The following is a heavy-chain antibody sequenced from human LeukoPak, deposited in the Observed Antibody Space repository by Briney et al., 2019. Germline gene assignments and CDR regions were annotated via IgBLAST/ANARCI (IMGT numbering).Heavy chain of an antibody. D-gene: IGHD4-17*01. Sequence: GGPLRLSCAASGFTFSSYSMNWVRQAPGKGLEWVSVIYSGGSTYYADSVKGRFTISRDNSKNTLYLQMNSLRAEDTAVYYCARDLDYGDYDYWGQGTLVTVSS. CDR1: GFTFSSYS. CDR2: IYSGGST. J-gene: IGHJ4*02. CDR3: ARDLDYGDYDY. V-gene: IGHV3-66*01.